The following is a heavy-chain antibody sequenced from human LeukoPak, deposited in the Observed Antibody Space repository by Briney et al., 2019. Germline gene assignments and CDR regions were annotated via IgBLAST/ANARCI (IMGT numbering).Heavy chain of an antibody. CDR1: GYTFTGYY. D-gene: IGHD5-12*01. Sequence: ASVKVSCKASGYTFTGYYMHWVRQAPGQGLEWMGRINPNSGGTNYAQKFQGRVTMTRDTSISTAYTELSRLRSDDTAVYYCARACSGYDLYFDYWGQGTLVTVSS. CDR2: INPNSGGT. J-gene: IGHJ4*02. V-gene: IGHV1-2*06. CDR3: ARACSGYDLYFDY.